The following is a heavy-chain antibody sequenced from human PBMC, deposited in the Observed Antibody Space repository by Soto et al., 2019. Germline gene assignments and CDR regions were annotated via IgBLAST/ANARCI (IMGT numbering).Heavy chain of an antibody. J-gene: IGHJ5*02. CDR2: IYYSGST. D-gene: IGHD6-13*01. CDR3: ARQATYIAS. CDR1: GDSISSYY. V-gene: IGHV4-59*08. Sequence: SETLSLTCTVSGDSISSYYWSWIRQPPGKGLEWIGYIYYSGSTNYNPSLKSRVTISVDTSKNQFSLKLSSVTAADTAVYYCARQATYIASWGQGTLVTVSS.